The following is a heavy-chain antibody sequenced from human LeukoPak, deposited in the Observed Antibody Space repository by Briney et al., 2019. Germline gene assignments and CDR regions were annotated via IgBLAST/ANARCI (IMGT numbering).Heavy chain of an antibody. D-gene: IGHD3-10*01. J-gene: IGHJ4*02. CDR3: TTATMIRGVSDY. Sequence: GGSLRLSWADSGFTFSDAWMSWVRQAPERGLEWVGRIKSKTGGAATDFAAPVKGRFTISRDDSKNTLFLQMNSLRTEDTAVYYCTTATMIRGVSDYWGQGTLVTVSS. CDR2: IKSKTGGAAT. CDR1: GFTFSDAW. V-gene: IGHV3-15*01.